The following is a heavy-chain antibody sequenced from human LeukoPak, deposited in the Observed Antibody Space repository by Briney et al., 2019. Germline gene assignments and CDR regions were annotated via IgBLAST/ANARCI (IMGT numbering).Heavy chain of an antibody. CDR3: ARGLGDDFWSGRWFDP. J-gene: IGHJ5*02. CDR1: GGTFSSYA. Sequence: SVKVSCKASGGTFSSYAISWVRQAPGQGLEWMGGIIPIFGTANYAQKFQGRVTITADESTSTAYMELSSLRSEDTVVYYCARGLGDDFWSGRWFDPWGQGTLVTVSS. D-gene: IGHD3-3*01. V-gene: IGHV1-69*13. CDR2: IIPIFGTA.